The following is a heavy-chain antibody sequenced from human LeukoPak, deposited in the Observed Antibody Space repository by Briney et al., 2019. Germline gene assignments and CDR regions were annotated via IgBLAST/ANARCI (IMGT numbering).Heavy chain of an antibody. D-gene: IGHD5-24*01. J-gene: IGHJ4*02. V-gene: IGHV4-59*01. Sequence: SETLSLTCTASGGSISSYYWSWIRQPPGKGLEWIGYIYYSGSTNYNPSLKSRVTISVDTSKNQFSLKLSSVTAADTAVYYCAREEMATIRDWGQGTLVTVSS. CDR1: GGSISSYY. CDR2: IYYSGST. CDR3: AREEMATIRD.